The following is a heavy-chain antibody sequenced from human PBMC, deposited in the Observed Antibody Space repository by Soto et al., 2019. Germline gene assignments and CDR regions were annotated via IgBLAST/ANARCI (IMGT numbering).Heavy chain of an antibody. Sequence: PGESLKISCKGSGYSFTSYWISWVRQMPGKGLEWMGRIDPSDSYTNYSPSFQGHVTISAGKSISTAYLQWSSLKASDTAMYYCARNHDFKAYYGMDVWGQGTTVTVSS. J-gene: IGHJ6*02. V-gene: IGHV5-10-1*01. CDR1: GYSFTSYW. D-gene: IGHD2-21*02. CDR3: ARNHDFKAYYGMDV. CDR2: IDPSDSYT.